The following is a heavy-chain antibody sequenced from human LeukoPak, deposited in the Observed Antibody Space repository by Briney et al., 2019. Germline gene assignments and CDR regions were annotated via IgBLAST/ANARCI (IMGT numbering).Heavy chain of an antibody. J-gene: IGHJ6*03. D-gene: IGHD3-16*01. CDR1: GFTFSSYW. CDR3: ARVMSASVWRSYGSYYYYYYMDI. Sequence: GGSLRLSCAASGFTFSSYWMSWVRQAPGKGLEWVANIKQDGSEKYSVDSVKGRFTISRDNAKNSLYMQMNSLRVEDTAVYYCARVMSASVWRSYGSYYYYYYMDIWGKGTTVTVSS. V-gene: IGHV3-7*01. CDR2: IKQDGSEK.